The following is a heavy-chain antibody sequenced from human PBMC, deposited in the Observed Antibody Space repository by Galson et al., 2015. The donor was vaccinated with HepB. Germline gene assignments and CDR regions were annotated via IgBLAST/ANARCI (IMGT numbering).Heavy chain of an antibody. Sequence: SLRLSCAASGFTFSSYAMSWVRQAPGRGLEWVANIKKDGSEKNYVDSVKGRFTISRDNARNSLYLQMNSLRAEDTAVYYCAASGDGHNFKPFDYWGQGTLVTASS. CDR1: GFTFSSYA. J-gene: IGHJ4*02. CDR3: AASGDGHNFKPFDY. CDR2: IKKDGSEK. V-gene: IGHV3-7*03. D-gene: IGHD5-24*01.